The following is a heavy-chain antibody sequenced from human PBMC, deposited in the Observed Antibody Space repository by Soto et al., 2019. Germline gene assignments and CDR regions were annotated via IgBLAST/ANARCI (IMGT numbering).Heavy chain of an antibody. Sequence: ASVKVSCKVSGYTLTELFMHWVRQAPGKGLEWMGGFDPEDGETIYAQKFQGRVTMTEDKSTDPAYMELSSLRSEDTAVYYCATVAAVTFGVKGPSLFDYWGQGTLVTVSS. CDR3: ATVAAVTFGVKGPSLFDY. J-gene: IGHJ4*02. D-gene: IGHD3-10*01. CDR2: FDPEDGET. CDR1: GYTLTELF. V-gene: IGHV1-24*01.